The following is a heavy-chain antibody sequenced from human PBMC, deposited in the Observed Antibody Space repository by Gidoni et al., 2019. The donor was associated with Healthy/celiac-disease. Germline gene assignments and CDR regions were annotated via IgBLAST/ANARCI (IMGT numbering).Heavy chain of an antibody. J-gene: IGHJ4*02. CDR3: TTLSIVATISSDY. V-gene: IGHV3-15*01. D-gene: IGHD5-12*01. CDR1: GFTFSNAW. Sequence: EVQLVESGGGLVKPGGSLRLSCAASGFTFSNAWMSWVRQAPGKGLEWVGRIKSKTDGGTTDYAAPVKGRFTISRDDSKNTLYLQMNSLKTEDTAVYYCTTLSIVATISSDYWGQGTLVTVSS. CDR2: IKSKTDGGTT.